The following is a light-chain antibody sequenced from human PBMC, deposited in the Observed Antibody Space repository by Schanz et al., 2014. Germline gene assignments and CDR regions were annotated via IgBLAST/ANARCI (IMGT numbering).Light chain of an antibody. V-gene: IGLV2-14*03. Sequence: QSAPTQPASVSGSPGQSLTISCTGSSSDVGGYNYVSWYQQHPGKAPKLMIYDVSNRPSGVSNRFSGSKSGNTASLTISGLQAEDEADYYCSSYTSSSTPYVFGTGTKLTVL. CDR2: DVS. CDR3: SSYTSSSTPYV. CDR1: SSDVGGYNY. J-gene: IGLJ1*01.